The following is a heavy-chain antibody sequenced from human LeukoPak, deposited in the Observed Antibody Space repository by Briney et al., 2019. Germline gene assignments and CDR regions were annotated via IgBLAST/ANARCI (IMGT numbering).Heavy chain of an antibody. V-gene: IGHV4-4*02. D-gene: IGHD1-1*01. CDR2: VYHNGTP. CDR1: VGSISSGNW. CDR3: ATAPILRGEAGEQYKYGMDV. J-gene: IGHJ6*02. Sequence: PSGTLSLTCAVSVGSISSGNWWSWVRQSPGKGLEWIGEVYHNGTPNYNPSLKSRVTISADTFKNHFSLKLTSVTAAATAVYYCATAPILRGEAGEQYKYGMDVWGQGTTVIVSS.